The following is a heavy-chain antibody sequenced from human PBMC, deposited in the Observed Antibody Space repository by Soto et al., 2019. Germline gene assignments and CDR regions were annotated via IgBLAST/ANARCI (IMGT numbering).Heavy chain of an antibody. CDR2: ISCSGGTT. CDR3: AKDLGSSKYYYYGMYV. Sequence: GGSLRLSCAASGFTFSSYSMSWVRQAPGKGLEWVSPISCSGGTTYYAASVKGRVTISRDTSKNTLYLQMNSLRAEETAVYYCAKDLGSSKYYYYGMYVWGQGTTGTVSS. J-gene: IGHJ6*02. D-gene: IGHD4-4*01. CDR1: GFTFSSYS. V-gene: IGHV3-23*01.